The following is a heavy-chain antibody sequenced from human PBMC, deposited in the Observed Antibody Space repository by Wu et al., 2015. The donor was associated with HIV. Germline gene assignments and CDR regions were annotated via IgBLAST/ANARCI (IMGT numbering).Heavy chain of an antibody. Sequence: VQLVQSGAEVKKPGSSVKLSCKASGGSFRSYGVNWVRQAPGQGLEWLGGLTLIFGTSKFAQRFQGRVSITTDGSKGLAYMELSSLRSEDTAVYYCARGYFYDGGYYFDSWGPGTLVTVSS. D-gene: IGHD2-15*01. V-gene: IGHV1-69*05. J-gene: IGHJ4*02. CDR3: ARGYFYDGGYYFDS. CDR2: LTLIFGTS. CDR1: GGSFRSYG.